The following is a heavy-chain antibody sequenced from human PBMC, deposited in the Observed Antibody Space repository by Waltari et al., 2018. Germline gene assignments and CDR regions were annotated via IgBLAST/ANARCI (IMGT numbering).Heavy chain of an antibody. CDR3: AKGSDIVVVVASIDY. J-gene: IGHJ4*02. V-gene: IGHV3-9*01. Sequence: EVQLVESGGGLVQPGRSLRLSCAASGFTFDDYAMHWVRQAPGKGLEGVSGISWNSGSIGYADSVKGRFTISRDNAKNSLYLQMNSLRAEDTALYYCAKGSDIVVVVASIDYWGQGTLVTVSS. CDR1: GFTFDDYA. CDR2: ISWNSGSI. D-gene: IGHD2-15*01.